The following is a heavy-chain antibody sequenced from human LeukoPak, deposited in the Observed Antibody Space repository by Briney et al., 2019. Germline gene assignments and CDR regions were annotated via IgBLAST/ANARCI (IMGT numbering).Heavy chain of an antibody. D-gene: IGHD3-22*01. Sequence: GGSLRLSCAASGFTFSSYNMNWVRQAPGKGLEWVSSISSSSSYIYYADSVKGRFTISRDNAKNSLYLQMNSLRAEDMAVYYCAREGEYYDSSGYYQRPFDHWGQGTLVTVSS. CDR3: AREGEYYDSSGYYQRPFDH. V-gene: IGHV3-21*01. CDR2: ISSSSSYI. CDR1: GFTFSSYN. J-gene: IGHJ4*02.